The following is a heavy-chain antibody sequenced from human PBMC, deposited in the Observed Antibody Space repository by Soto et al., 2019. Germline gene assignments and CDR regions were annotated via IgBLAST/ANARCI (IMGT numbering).Heavy chain of an antibody. CDR3: ARDGYHFGSFDY. CDR1: GGSFSDYY. Sequence: QVQLQQWGAGLLKPSETLSLTCGVYGGSFSDYYWSWIRQPPGKGLEWIGEINHSGSTNYNPSLKSRVTISIDTSKSQFSLKLSSVSAADTAVYYRARDGYHFGSFDYWGQGTLVTVSS. J-gene: IGHJ4*02. CDR2: INHSGST. D-gene: IGHD3-16*01. V-gene: IGHV4-34*01.